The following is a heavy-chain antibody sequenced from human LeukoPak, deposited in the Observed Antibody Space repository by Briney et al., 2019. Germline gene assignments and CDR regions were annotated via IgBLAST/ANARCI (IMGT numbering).Heavy chain of an antibody. CDR1: GGSISSYY. D-gene: IGHD3-22*01. CDR3: ARGDSSGYYYGTYDAFDI. CDR2: IYYSGST. Sequence: SETLTLTCTVSGGSISSYYWSWIRQPPGKGLEWIGYIYYSGSTNYNPSLKSRVTISVDTSKNQFSLKLSSVTAADTAVYYCARGDSSGYYYGTYDAFDIWGQGTMVTVSS. J-gene: IGHJ3*02. V-gene: IGHV4-59*01.